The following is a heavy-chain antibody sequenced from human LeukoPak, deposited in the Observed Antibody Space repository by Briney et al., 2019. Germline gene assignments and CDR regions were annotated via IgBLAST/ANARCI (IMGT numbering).Heavy chain of an antibody. V-gene: IGHV1-69*06. CDR2: IIPIFGTA. Sequence: GASVKVSCKASGGTFSSYAISWVRQAPGQGLEWMGGIIPIFGTANYAQKSQGRVTITADKSTSTAYMELSSLRSEDTAVYYCARGAAVAGTVKPSMDVWGKGTTVTISS. CDR1: GGTFSSYA. J-gene: IGHJ6*03. D-gene: IGHD6-19*01. CDR3: ARGAAVAGTVKPSMDV.